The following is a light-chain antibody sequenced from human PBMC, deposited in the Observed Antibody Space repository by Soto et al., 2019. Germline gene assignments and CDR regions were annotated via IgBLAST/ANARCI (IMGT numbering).Light chain of an antibody. CDR1: SSDVGRYNF. V-gene: IGLV2-14*01. CDR3: SSYTVTSTGV. CDR2: EVT. Sequence: QSALTQPASVSGSPGQSITISCTGTSSDVGRYNFVSWYQHHPDKAPKLLIYEVTDRPPGTSNRFSGSKSGNTASLTISRLQADDEADYYCSSYTVTSTGVFGGGTKVTVL. J-gene: IGLJ3*02.